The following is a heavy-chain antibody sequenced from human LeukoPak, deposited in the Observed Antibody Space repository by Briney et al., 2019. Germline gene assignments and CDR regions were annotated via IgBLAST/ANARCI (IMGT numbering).Heavy chain of an antibody. V-gene: IGHV3-48*04. CDR1: GFTFNTYS. J-gene: IGHJ4*02. CDR3: AREIPSGSYAPDY. Sequence: GGSLRLSCAASGFTFNTYSMNWVRQAPGKGLEWVSYISSSGRAILYADSVKGRFTVSRDNAKNSLYLQMNNLRAEDTAVHYCAREIPSGSYAPDYWGQGTLVTVSS. D-gene: IGHD1-26*01. CDR2: ISSSGRAI.